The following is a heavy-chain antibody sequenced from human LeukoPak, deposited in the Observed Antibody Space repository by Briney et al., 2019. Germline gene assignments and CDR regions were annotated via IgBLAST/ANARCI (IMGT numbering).Heavy chain of an antibody. Sequence: GGSLRLSCAASGFTFSSYGMHWVRQAPGKGLEWVAFIRYDGGNKYYADSVKGRFTISRDNSKNMLYLQTNSLRAEDTAMYYCAKDTRATVTTGNWFDPWGQGTLVTVSS. D-gene: IGHD4-17*01. CDR1: GFTFSSYG. CDR2: IRYDGGNK. CDR3: AKDTRATVTTGNWFDP. J-gene: IGHJ5*02. V-gene: IGHV3-30*02.